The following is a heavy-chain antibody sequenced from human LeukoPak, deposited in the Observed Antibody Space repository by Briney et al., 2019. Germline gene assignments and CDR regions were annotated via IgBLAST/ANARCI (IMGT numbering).Heavy chain of an antibody. CDR3: ARDPHYDILTGYFYYFDY. V-gene: IGHV1-69*04. D-gene: IGHD3-9*01. CDR2: IIPILGIA. Sequence: ASVKVSCKASGGTFSSYAISWVRQAPGQGLEWMGRIIPILGIANYAQKFQGRVTITADKSTSTAYMELSSLRSEDTAVYYCARDPHYDILTGYFYYFDYWGQGTLVTVSS. CDR1: GGTFSSYA. J-gene: IGHJ4*02.